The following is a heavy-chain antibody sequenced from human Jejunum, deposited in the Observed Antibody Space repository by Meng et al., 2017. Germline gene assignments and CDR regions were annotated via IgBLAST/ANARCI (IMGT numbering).Heavy chain of an antibody. CDR3: ARVYARSGSYYNPFDC. CDR1: GFIFSSYW. CDR2: IKEDGSEK. Sequence: GESLKISCAASGFIFSSYWMSWVRQAPGKGLEWVANIKEDGSEKYYVEPVKGRFTISRDNAKNSLYLQMNSLRAEDTAVYYCARVYARSGSYYNPFDCWGQGTLVTVSS. D-gene: IGHD3-10*01. V-gene: IGHV3-7*01. J-gene: IGHJ4*02.